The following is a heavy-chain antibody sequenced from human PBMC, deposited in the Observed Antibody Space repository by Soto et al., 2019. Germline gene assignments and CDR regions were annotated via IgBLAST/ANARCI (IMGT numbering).Heavy chain of an antibody. CDR1: GYSIRDGYF. J-gene: IGHJ4*02. CDR2: IYHSGST. Sequence: PSETLSLTCGVSGYSIRDGYFWAWVRQSPGKGLEWIGTIYHSGSTYYNPSLKSRVTISLDTSNNRYSLNLMSVTAADTAVYYCARDAGTYRYCFDYWGQGTLVTVSS. CDR3: ARDAGTYRYCFDY. V-gene: IGHV4-38-2*02.